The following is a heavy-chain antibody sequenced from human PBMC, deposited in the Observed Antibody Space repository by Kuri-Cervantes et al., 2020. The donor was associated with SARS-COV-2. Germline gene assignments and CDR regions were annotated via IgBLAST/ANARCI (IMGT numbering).Heavy chain of an antibody. CDR1: GFIFNNHG. D-gene: IGHD3-22*01. CDR2: IWFDGSNE. CDR3: ARDADDSSGYDYFDY. Sequence: GGSLRLSCAASGFIFNNHGLHWVRQAPGKGLEWVAVIWFDGSNEYYADSVKGRFTISRDNSKDTVYLQMNSLRAEDTAVYYCARDADDSSGYDYFDYWGQGTLVTVSS. J-gene: IGHJ4*02. V-gene: IGHV3-33*01.